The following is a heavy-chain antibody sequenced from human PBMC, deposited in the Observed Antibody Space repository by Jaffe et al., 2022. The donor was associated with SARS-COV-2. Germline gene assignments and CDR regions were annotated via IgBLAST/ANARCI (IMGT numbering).Heavy chain of an antibody. CDR2: IYTSGST. J-gene: IGHJ5*02. CDR1: GGSISSGSYY. CDR3: ASFHCSSTSCWFDP. V-gene: IGHV4-61*02. D-gene: IGHD2-2*01. Sequence: QVQLQESGPGLVKPSQTLSLTCTVSGGSISSGSYYWSWIRQPAGKGLEWIGRIYTSGSTNYNPSLKSRVTISVDKSKNQFSLKLSSVTAADTAVYYCASFHCSSTSCWFDPWGQGTQVTVSS.